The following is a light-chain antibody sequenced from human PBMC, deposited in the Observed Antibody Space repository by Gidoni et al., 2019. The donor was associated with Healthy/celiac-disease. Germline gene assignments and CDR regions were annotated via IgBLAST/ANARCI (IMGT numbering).Light chain of an antibody. CDR3: QSYDSSLSVV. CDR1: SSNIGAGYD. V-gene: IGLV1-40*01. Sequence: QSVLTQPPSVSGAPGQRVTISCTGSSSNIGAGYDLHWYQQLPGTAPKLLIYGNSNRPEGVPDRFSGSKSGTAASLAITGLQAEDEADYYCQSYDSSLSVVFGGGTKLTVL. CDR2: GNS. J-gene: IGLJ2*01.